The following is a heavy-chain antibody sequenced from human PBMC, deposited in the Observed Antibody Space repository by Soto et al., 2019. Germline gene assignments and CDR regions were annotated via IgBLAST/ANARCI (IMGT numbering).Heavy chain of an antibody. J-gene: IGHJ5*02. CDR1: GFTFTAYH. CDR3: ARQHGDYYRWFDP. CDR2: IDLNNGDT. Sequence: QVQVVQSGAEVKKPGASVKVSCKASGFTFTAYHMHWVRQAPGQGLEWMGWIDLNNGDTHYEQKFQGWVTMTWDKSISTAYMELGNLKSDDTAVYYCARQHGDYYRWFDPWGQGTLVTVSS. D-gene: IGHD4-17*01. V-gene: IGHV1-2*04.